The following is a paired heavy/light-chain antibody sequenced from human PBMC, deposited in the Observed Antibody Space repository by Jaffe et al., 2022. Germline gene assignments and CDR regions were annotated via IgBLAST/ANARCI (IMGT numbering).Light chain of an antibody. CDR3: QQRSNWPLT. CDR1: QSVSSY. CDR2: DAS. Sequence: EIVVTQSPATLSLSPGERATLSCRASQSVSSYLAWYQQKAGQTPRLLIYDASNRATGIPARFSGSGSGTDFTLTISSLEPEDFAVYYCQQRSNWPLTFGQGTRLEIK. J-gene: IGKJ5*01. V-gene: IGKV3-11*01.
Heavy chain of an antibody. CDR3: ARDRRQGDFWSGYPASDTFDF. V-gene: IGHV3-74*01. CDR2: INSDGSST. D-gene: IGHD3-3*01. CDR1: GFTFSNYW. J-gene: IGHJ3*01. Sequence: EVQLVESGGGLVQPGGSLRLSCVASGFTFSNYWMHWVRQAPGKGLMCVSRINSDGSSTIYADSVKGRFTISRDNVKNTLYLQMNSLRAEDTAVYYCARDRRQGDFWSGYPASDTFDFWGQGTMVAVSS.